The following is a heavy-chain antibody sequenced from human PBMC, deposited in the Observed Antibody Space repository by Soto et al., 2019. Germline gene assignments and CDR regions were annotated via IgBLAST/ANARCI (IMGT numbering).Heavy chain of an antibody. V-gene: IGHV1-69*13. Sequence: EASVKVSCKASGGTFSSYAISWVRQAPGQGLEWMGGIIPIFGTANYAQKFQGRVTITADESTSTAYMELSSLRSEDTAVYYCARNTGYSSGWYHYYYGMDVWGQGTTVTVSS. D-gene: IGHD6-19*01. J-gene: IGHJ6*02. CDR1: GGTFSSYA. CDR2: IIPIFGTA. CDR3: ARNTGYSSGWYHYYYGMDV.